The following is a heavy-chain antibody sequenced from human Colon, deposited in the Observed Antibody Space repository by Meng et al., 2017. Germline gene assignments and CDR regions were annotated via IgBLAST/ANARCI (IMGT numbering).Heavy chain of an antibody. V-gene: IGHV4-4*02. J-gene: IGHJ4*02. CDR1: GGSINSSYW. CDR2: IFHSGST. CDR3: AAIFGLGPGY. D-gene: IGHD3-3*01. Sequence: QVKLRGAAPGLVKPSGALSRTCDVSGGSINSSYWWSLVRQPPGKGLEWIAEIFHSGSTNYKSSLKSRATISVDRSKNQFSLKLNSVTAADTAVYYCAAIFGLGPGYWGQGTLVTVSS.